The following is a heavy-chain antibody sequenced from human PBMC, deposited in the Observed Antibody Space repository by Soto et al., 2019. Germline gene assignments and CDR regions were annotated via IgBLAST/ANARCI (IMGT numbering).Heavy chain of an antibody. V-gene: IGHV3-30*18. CDR2: ISYDGSNK. D-gene: IGHD6-13*01. CDR3: AKDASYSSSWPQTGDP. CDR1: GFTFSSYG. J-gene: IGHJ5*02. Sequence: QVQLVESGGGVVQPGRSLRLSCAASGFTFSSYGMHWVRQAPGKGLEWVAVISYDGSNKYYADSVKGRFTISRDNSKNTLYLQMNSLRAEDTAVYYCAKDASYSSSWPQTGDPWGQGTLVTVSS.